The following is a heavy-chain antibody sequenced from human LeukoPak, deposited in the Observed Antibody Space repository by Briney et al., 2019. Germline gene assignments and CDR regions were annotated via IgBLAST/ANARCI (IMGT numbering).Heavy chain of an antibody. Sequence: SETLSLTCTVSGGSISSHYWSWFWQPPGRGLEWIGYIYYSGSTNYNASLKSRVTISVDTSKNQFSLKLSSVTAADTAVYYCARGGWYQDYWGQGTLVTVSS. D-gene: IGHD6-19*01. CDR1: GGSISSHY. CDR2: IYYSGST. J-gene: IGHJ4*02. CDR3: ARGGWYQDY. V-gene: IGHV4-59*08.